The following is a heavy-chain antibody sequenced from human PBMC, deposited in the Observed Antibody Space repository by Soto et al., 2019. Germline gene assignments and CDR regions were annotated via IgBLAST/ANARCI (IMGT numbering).Heavy chain of an antibody. CDR2: VQSNHVT. Sequence: GGSLRLSCQVSGFTFGSYAMSWVRQAPGKGLEWVALVQSNHVTYYADSVRGRFTVSRDNSKNTLYLQMDSLRVEDTALYYCARDSGGSGDGYKLYYYLYAMDVWAQGTTLTVSS. D-gene: IGHD5-12*01. J-gene: IGHJ6*02. V-gene: IGHV3-23*01. CDR1: GFTFGSYA. CDR3: ARDSGGSGDGYKLYYYLYAMDV.